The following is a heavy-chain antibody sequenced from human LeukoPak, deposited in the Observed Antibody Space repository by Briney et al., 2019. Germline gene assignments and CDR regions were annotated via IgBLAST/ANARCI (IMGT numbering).Heavy chain of an antibody. CDR3: ARDETGTTYYYGMDV. CDR2: INHSGST. Sequence: PSETLSLTCAVYGGSFSGYYWSWIRQPPGKGLEWIGEINHSGSTNYNPSLKSRVTISVDTSKNQFSLKLSSVTAADTAVYYCARDETGTTYYYGMDVWGQGTTVTVSS. D-gene: IGHD1-7*01. V-gene: IGHV4-34*01. J-gene: IGHJ6*02. CDR1: GGSFSGYY.